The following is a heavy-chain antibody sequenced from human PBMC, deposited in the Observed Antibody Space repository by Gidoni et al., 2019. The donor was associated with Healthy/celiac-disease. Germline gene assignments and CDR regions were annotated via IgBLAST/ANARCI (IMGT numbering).Heavy chain of an antibody. Sequence: QGQLVESGGGGVQPGRPRRFSCAAPGSTSSRYARHRVRQAPGHGLEWVAVISSDGSNKYYADSVKGRFTISRDNSKNTLYLQMNSLRAEDTAVYYCARDGRERWLQVNYFDYWGQGTLVTVSS. D-gene: IGHD5-12*01. CDR1: GSTSSRYA. CDR3: ARDGRERWLQVNYFDY. V-gene: IGHV3-30-3*01. J-gene: IGHJ4*02. CDR2: ISSDGSNK.